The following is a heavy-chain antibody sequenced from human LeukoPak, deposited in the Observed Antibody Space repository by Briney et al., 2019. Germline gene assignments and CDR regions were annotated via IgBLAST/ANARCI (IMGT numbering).Heavy chain of an antibody. CDR3: ARDVALRSLVY. Sequence: MPGGSLRLSCAASGFTFSNYRINWVRQAPGKGVEWVWSINGSSSSIKYADSVKGRFTVSRDNDRNSVSLQMKSLRADDSAVYYCARDVALRSLVYWGRGTLVTVSS. J-gene: IGHJ4*02. V-gene: IGHV3-21*06. CDR2: INGSSSSI. D-gene: IGHD3-16*02. CDR1: GFTFSNYR.